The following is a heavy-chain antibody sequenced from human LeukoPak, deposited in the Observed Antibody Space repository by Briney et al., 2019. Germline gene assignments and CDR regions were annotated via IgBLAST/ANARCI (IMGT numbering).Heavy chain of an antibody. CDR2: INGDGSTT. J-gene: IGHJ6*02. CDR1: RITFRNYW. CDR3: SRENYYGLGV. V-gene: IGHV3-74*03. Sequence: PGGSLRLSCAPSRITFRNYWMHWVGPVPGKGAVWVSRINGDGSTTEYADSVRGRFTISRDNAKNTLYLQMNSLRAEDTAVYFCSRENYYGLGVWGQGTTVTVSS.